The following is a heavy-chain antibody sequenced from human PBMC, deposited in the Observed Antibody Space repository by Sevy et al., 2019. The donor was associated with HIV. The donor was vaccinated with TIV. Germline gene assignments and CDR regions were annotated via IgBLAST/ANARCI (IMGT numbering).Heavy chain of an antibody. Sequence: GGSLRLSCAASGVDFSIYSMSWVRQAPGKGLEWVSTLSFGCGKINYADSVKGRFTISRDNSKSSVYLQMNNMRVEDTAVYYCAREGCTKPHDYWGQGTLVTVSS. J-gene: IGHJ4*02. CDR2: LSFGCGKI. CDR1: GVDFSIYS. D-gene: IGHD2-8*01. CDR3: AREGCTKPHDY. V-gene: IGHV3-23*01.